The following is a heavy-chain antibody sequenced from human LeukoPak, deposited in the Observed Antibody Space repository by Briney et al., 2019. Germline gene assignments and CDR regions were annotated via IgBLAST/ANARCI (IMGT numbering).Heavy chain of an antibody. CDR2: IYYSGNT. CDR3: ARVGYSYGFDY. D-gene: IGHD5-18*01. V-gene: IGHV4-59*08. J-gene: IGHJ4*02. CDR1: GGSISSYY. Sequence: PSETLSLTCTVSGGSISSYYWSWIRQPPGKGLEWIGYIYYSGNTNYNPSLKSRLTISIDTSKNQFSLKLRSVTAADTAVYFCARVGYSYGFDYWGQGTLVTVSS.